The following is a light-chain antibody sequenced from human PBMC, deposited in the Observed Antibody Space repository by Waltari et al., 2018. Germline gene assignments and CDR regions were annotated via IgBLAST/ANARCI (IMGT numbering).Light chain of an antibody. CDR3: SSYTGSSALVV. CDR2: DVN. J-gene: IGLJ2*01. CDR1: TIDFGSYNY. V-gene: IGLV2-14*03. Sequence: QSALTQPASVSGSPGQSITISCSGSTIDFGSYNYFSCYQQHPGKAPKLIIFDVNRRPSGVSNRFSGSKSGLTASLTISGLQAEDEAEYYCSSYTGSSALVVFGGGTKLSVL.